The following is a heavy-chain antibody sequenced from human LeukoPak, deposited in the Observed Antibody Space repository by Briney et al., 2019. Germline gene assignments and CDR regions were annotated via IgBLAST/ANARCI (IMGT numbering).Heavy chain of an antibody. CDR1: GGSISSGGYY. CDR3: ARQLSEGDY. J-gene: IGHJ4*02. D-gene: IGHD5-24*01. V-gene: IGHV4-30-2*01. Sequence: SETLSLTCTVSGGSISSGGYYWSWIRQPSGKGLEWIGYIYHSGSTYYNPSLKSRVTISVDRSKNQFSLKLSSVTAADTAVYYCARQLSEGDYWGQGTLVTVSS. CDR2: IYHSGST.